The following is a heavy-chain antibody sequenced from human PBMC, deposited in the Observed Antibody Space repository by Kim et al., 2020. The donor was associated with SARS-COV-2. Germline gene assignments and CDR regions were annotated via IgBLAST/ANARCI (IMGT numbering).Heavy chain of an antibody. V-gene: IGHV4-59*13. Sequence: SETLSLTCTVSGGSISSYYWSWIRQPPGKGLEWIGYIYYSGSTNYNPSLKSRVTISVDTSKNQFSLKLSSVTAADTAVYYCARDSRIWFGEFSVWGQGTTVTVSS. CDR2: IYYSGST. D-gene: IGHD3-10*01. J-gene: IGHJ6*02. CDR3: ARDSRIWFGEFSV. CDR1: GGSISSYY.